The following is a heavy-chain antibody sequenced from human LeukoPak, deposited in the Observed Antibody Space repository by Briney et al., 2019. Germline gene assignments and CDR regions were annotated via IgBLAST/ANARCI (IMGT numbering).Heavy chain of an antibody. CDR3: ANFYLDN. Sequence: SQTLSLTCAISGDTVSSNSAAWNWIRQSPWRGLEWLGRTYFRSKWYNDYAESVKGRISINPDTSKNQFSLQLNSVNPEDTAVYYCANFYLDNWSQGSLVTVSS. D-gene: IGHD2/OR15-2a*01. V-gene: IGHV6-1*01. CDR2: TYFRSKWYN. J-gene: IGHJ4*02. CDR1: GDTVSSNSAA.